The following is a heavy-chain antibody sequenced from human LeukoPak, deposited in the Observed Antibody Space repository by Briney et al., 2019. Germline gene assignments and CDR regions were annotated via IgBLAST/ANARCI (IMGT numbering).Heavy chain of an antibody. V-gene: IGHV3-7*01. D-gene: IGHD2-2*02. CDR1: GFTFSSYW. CDR2: IKQDGSEK. CDR3: AKGTIPYCSSTSCYSEHFDY. Sequence: GGSLRLSCAASGFTFSSYWMSWVRQAPGKGLEWVANIKQDGSEKYYVDSVKGRFTISRDNAKNSLYLQMDSLRAEDTAVYYCAKGTIPYCSSTSCYSEHFDYWGQGTLVTVSS. J-gene: IGHJ4*02.